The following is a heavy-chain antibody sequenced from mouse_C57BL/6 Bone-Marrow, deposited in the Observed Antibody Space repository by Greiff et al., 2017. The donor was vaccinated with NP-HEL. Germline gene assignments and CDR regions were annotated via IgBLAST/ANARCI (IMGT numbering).Heavy chain of an antibody. D-gene: IGHD4-1*01. V-gene: IGHV1-55*01. Sequence: QVQLQQPGAELVKPGASVKMSCKASGYTFTSYWITWVKQRPGQGLEWIGDIYPGSGSTNYNEKFKSKATLTVDTSSSTAYMQLSSLTSEDSAVYYCARWDTGTCYAMDYWGQGTSVTVSS. CDR1: GYTFTSYW. CDR2: IYPGSGST. J-gene: IGHJ4*01. CDR3: ARWDTGTCYAMDY.